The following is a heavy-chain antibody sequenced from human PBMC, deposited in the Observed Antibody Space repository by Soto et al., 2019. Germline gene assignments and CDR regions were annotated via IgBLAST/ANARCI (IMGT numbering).Heavy chain of an antibody. CDR1: GGSFSGYY. J-gene: IGHJ4*02. CDR2: ISQSRST. CDR3: ARGDSGSYFDY. V-gene: IGHV4-34*01. D-gene: IGHD1-26*01. Sequence: QVQLQQWGAGLLRPSETLSLTCAVYGGSFSGYYWNWIRQPPGKGLEWIGEISQSRSTDYNESLKSRLTISVDKSKNQSSLKLKSVTAADTAVYFCARGDSGSYFDYWGQGNLVTVSS.